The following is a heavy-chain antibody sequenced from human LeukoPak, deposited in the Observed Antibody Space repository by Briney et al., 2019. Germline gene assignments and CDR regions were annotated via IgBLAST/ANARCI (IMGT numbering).Heavy chain of an antibody. CDR1: GYTFTSYA. D-gene: IGHD6-13*01. J-gene: IGHJ4*02. Sequence: ASVKVSCKASGYTFTSYAMNWVRQAPGQGLEWMGWINTNTGNPTYAQGFTGRFVFSLDTSVSTAYLQISSLKAEDTAVYYCARLMSPIAAAGYYFDYWGQGTLVTVSS. CDR2: INTNTGNP. V-gene: IGHV7-4-1*02. CDR3: ARLMSPIAAAGYYFDY.